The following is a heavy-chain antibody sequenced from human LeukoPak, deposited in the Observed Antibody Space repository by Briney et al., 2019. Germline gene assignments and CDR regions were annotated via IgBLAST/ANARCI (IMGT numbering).Heavy chain of an antibody. CDR1: GGSISGSSDY. CDR2: GFYSGSA. D-gene: IGHD4-17*01. Sequence: SETLSLTCTVSGGSISGSSDYWAWIRQPPGKGLEWIVSGFYSGSACYNPSVKSRLTICVDTSKNQFSLDLSSVTAADTAVYYCARLRGAMTPVTSDFDYWGQGILVTVSS. J-gene: IGHJ4*02. V-gene: IGHV4-39*01. CDR3: ARLRGAMTPVTSDFDY.